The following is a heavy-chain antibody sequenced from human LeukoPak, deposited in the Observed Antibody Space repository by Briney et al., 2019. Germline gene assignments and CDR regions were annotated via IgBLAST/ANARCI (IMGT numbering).Heavy chain of an antibody. V-gene: IGHV3-21*05. CDR2: MSSDSSFI. CDR3: ARGEVATTYYYGMDV. Sequence: PGGSLRLSCAASGFTVSSNYMNWVRQAPGKGLEWVSYMSSDSSFINYADSVKGRFTISRDNAKNSLFLQMDSPRADDTAVYYCARGEVATTYYYGMDVWGQGTTVTVSS. J-gene: IGHJ6*02. D-gene: IGHD5-12*01. CDR1: GFTVSSNY.